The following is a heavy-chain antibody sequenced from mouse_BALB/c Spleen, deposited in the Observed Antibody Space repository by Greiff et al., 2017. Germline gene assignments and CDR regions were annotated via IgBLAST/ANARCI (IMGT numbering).Heavy chain of an antibody. D-gene: IGHD2-3*01. CDR3: ARRDDGYYWFAY. Sequence: QVQLQQSGAELARPGASVKLSCKASGYTFTSYWMQWVKQRPGQGLEWIGAIYPGDGDTRYTQKFKVKATLTADKSSSTAYMQLSSLASEDSAVYYCARRDDGYYWFAYWGQGTLVTVSA. CDR1: GYTFTSYW. J-gene: IGHJ3*01. V-gene: IGHV1-87*01. CDR2: IYPGDGDT.